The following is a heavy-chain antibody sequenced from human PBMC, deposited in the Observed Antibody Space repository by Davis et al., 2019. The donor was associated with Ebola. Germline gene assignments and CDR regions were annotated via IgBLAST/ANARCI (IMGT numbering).Heavy chain of an antibody. Sequence: MPSETLSLTCTVSGGSISSHYWSWVRQPPGKGLEWIADINYSGRTNYNPSLASRVTISIATSKNQFSLNLSSVTAADTAVYYCVRVGGDGSSHLEGLDSWGQGTLVTVSS. D-gene: IGHD3-16*01. CDR2: INYSGRT. CDR1: GGSISSHY. J-gene: IGHJ4*02. CDR3: VRVGGDGSSHLEGLDS. V-gene: IGHV4-59*11.